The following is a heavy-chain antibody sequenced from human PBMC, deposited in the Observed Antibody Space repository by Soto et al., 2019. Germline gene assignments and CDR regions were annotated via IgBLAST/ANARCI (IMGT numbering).Heavy chain of an antibody. CDR1: GFTFSSYA. CDR3: AKAKEDIVVVVAADRAEYFQH. Sequence: GGSLRLSCAASGFTFSSYAMSWVRQAPGKGLEWVSAISGSGGSTYYADSVKGRFTISRDNSKNTLYLQMNSLRAEDTAVYYCAKAKEDIVVVVAADRAEYFQHWGQGTLVTVPQ. V-gene: IGHV3-23*01. CDR2: ISGSGGST. J-gene: IGHJ1*01. D-gene: IGHD2-15*01.